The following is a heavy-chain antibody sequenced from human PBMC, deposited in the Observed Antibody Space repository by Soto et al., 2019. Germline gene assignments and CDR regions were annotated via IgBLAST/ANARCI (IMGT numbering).Heavy chain of an antibody. J-gene: IGHJ4*02. D-gene: IGHD3-22*01. CDR1: GFTFSSYS. CDR2: ISSSSSYI. Sequence: EVQLVESGGGLVKPGGSLRLSCAASGFTFSSYSMNWVRQAPGKGLEWVSSISSSSSYIYYADSVKGRFTISRDNAKNSLYLQMNSLRAEDTAVYYCARDPADRGYYDSSGQGGLDYWGQGTLVTVSS. V-gene: IGHV3-21*01. CDR3: ARDPADRGYYDSSGQGGLDY.